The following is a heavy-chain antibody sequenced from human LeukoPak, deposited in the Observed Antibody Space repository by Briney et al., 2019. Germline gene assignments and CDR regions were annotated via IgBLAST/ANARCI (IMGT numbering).Heavy chain of an antibody. J-gene: IGHJ6*02. V-gene: IGHV4-59*08. CDR3: ARSGTGENPYYGMDV. CDR2: ISDSGST. CDR1: RGSISSYY. Sequence: SETLSLTCTVSRGSISSYYWSWIRQPPGKGLEWIGFISDSGSTTYHPSLKSRVTISADSSKKQLSLKLSSVTAADTAVYYCARSGTGENPYYGMDVWGQGTTVTVSS. D-gene: IGHD7-27*01.